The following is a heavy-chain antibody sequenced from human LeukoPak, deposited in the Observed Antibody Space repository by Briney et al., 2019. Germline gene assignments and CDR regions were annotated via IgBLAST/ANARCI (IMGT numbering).Heavy chain of an antibody. J-gene: IGHJ4*02. CDR1: GGSISTYY. CDR3: ARGLAAVDDYFDY. Sequence: SETLSLTCTVSGGSISTYYWSWIRQPPGEGLEWIGYIYNSGSTNYNPSLKSRVTISVDTSKNQFSLKLSPVTAADTAVYYCARGLAAVDDYFDYWGQGTLVTVSS. D-gene: IGHD6-13*01. V-gene: IGHV4-59*01. CDR2: IYNSGST.